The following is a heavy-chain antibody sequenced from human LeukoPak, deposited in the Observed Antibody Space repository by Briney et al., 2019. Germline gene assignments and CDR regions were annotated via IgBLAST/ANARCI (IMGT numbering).Heavy chain of an antibody. J-gene: IGHJ5*02. V-gene: IGHV4-31*03. D-gene: IGHD6-19*01. CDR1: GGSISSGCYY. CDR3: ARAAAVGGWFDP. Sequence: SETLSLTCTVYGGSISSGCYYWIRLPQHPGKGLEWIGNIYYSTSTYHNPSLKSRVTISVDTSKNQFSLKLSAVAAADTVVYYCARAAAVGGWFDPWGQGTLVTVSS. CDR2: IYYSTST.